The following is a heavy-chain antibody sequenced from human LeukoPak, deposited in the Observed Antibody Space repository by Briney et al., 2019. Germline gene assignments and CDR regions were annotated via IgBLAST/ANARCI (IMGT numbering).Heavy chain of an antibody. CDR2: IWYDGSNN. V-gene: IGHV3-33*01. CDR3: ARGSFGIGGRYYYGMDV. D-gene: IGHD3-10*01. Sequence: GGSLRLSCAASGFTFSSYGMHWVRQAPGKGLEWVAVIWYDGSNNYYADSVKSRFVISRDNSKNTLYLQMNSLRAEDTAVYYCARGSFGIGGRYYYGMDVWGQGTKVTVSS. J-gene: IGHJ6*02. CDR1: GFTFSSYG.